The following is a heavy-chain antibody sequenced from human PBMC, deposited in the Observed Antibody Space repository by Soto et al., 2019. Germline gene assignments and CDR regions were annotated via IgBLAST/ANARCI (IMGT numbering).Heavy chain of an antibody. V-gene: IGHV3-48*02. CDR3: PRDAVHFWVVTAPPCYSDY. Sequence: GGSLRLSFAASGFTFRGYSMNGVRQAPGKGLEGVSYISSSSSTIYYADSVKGRFHIPRDTAKHSLYLKLNSLRDDDTAVYYCPRDAVHFWVVTAPPCYSDYWGQGTLVTVSS. D-gene: IGHD2-21*02. CDR2: ISSSSSTI. J-gene: IGHJ4*02. CDR1: GFTFRGYS.